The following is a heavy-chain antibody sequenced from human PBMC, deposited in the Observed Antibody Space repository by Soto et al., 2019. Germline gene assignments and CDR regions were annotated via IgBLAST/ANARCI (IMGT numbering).Heavy chain of an antibody. CDR2: LGGGETDT. V-gene: IGHV3-23*01. D-gene: IGHD1-26*01. Sequence: DVQLLESGGDLVQPGGSLTLSCAASRFTFSDFAMSWVRQAPGKGLEWVSSLGGGETDTYYADSVKGRFTISRDNSKNTLYLQMDSLRDEDTAIYYCAKDAVSYNGKWDWFDSWGQGTLVTVSS. J-gene: IGHJ5*01. CDR1: RFTFSDFA. CDR3: AKDAVSYNGKWDWFDS.